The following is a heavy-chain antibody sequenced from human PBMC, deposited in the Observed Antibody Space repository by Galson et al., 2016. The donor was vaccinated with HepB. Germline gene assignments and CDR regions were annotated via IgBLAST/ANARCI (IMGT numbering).Heavy chain of an antibody. CDR3: ARRKEGNWFDP. V-gene: IGHV1-69*13. CDR2: IIPMFVTT. CDR1: GYIFSSY. Sequence: SVKVFCKASGYIFSSYMHWVRQAPGQGLEWMGGIIPMFVTTTYAEKFQDRVTITADESTTTIYMELSRLKFNDTAQYYCARRKEGNWFDPWGQGTLVIVSS. J-gene: IGHJ5*02. D-gene: IGHD3-10*01.